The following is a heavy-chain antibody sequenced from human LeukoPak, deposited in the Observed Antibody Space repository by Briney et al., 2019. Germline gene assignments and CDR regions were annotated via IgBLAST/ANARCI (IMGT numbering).Heavy chain of an antibody. CDR1: GGSFSGYY. D-gene: IGHD1-20*01. J-gene: IGHJ4*02. CDR2: INHSGST. V-gene: IGHV4-34*01. CDR3: AREYNWNAAVDY. Sequence: PSETLSLTCAVYGGSFSGYYWSWIRQPPGKGLEWIGEINHSGSTNYNPSLKSRVTISVDTSKNQFSLKLSSVTAADTAVYYCAREYNWNAAVDYWGQGTLVTVSS.